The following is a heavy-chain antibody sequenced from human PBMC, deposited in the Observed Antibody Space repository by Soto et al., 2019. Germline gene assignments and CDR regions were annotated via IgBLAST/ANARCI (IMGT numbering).Heavy chain of an antibody. CDR2: ISSSSSYI. J-gene: IGHJ4*02. Sequence: GGSLRLSCAASGFTFTNSWMNWVRQAPGKGLEWVSSISSSSSYIYYADSVKGRFTISRDNAKNSLYLQMNSLRAEDTAVYYCARQDFWSGSLPYYFDYWGQGTLVTVSS. D-gene: IGHD3-3*01. CDR3: ARQDFWSGSLPYYFDY. CDR1: GFTFTNSW. V-gene: IGHV3-21*01.